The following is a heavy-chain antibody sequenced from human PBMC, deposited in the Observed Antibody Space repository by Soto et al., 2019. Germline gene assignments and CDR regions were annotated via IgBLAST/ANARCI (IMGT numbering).Heavy chain of an antibody. CDR3: TNNFV. J-gene: IGHJ4*02. CDR2: VRSKSNNYAT. V-gene: IGHV3-73*01. D-gene: IGHD2-15*01. CDR1: GFAFNDSG. Sequence: DVQVVQSGGGLVQPGGSLKLSCAASGFAFNDSGMHWVRQASGKGLEWVARVRSKSNNYATAYPASVKGRFIVSRDDSMGTTSLQMNSLKLEDTAIYYCTNNFVWGQGVLVTVS.